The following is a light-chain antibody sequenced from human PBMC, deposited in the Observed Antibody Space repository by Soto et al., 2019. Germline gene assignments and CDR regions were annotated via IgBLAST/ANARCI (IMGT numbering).Light chain of an antibody. V-gene: IGKV1-27*01. J-gene: IGKJ4*01. CDR2: AAS. Sequence: DIPMTQSPSSLSASVGDRVTITCRASQGIRNYLAWYQQKPGKVPKLLIYAASTLQSGVPSRFSGSGSGTDFTLTINSLQSEDVATYYCQQYNSVPRAFGGGTKVEIK. CDR1: QGIRNY. CDR3: QQYNSVPRA.